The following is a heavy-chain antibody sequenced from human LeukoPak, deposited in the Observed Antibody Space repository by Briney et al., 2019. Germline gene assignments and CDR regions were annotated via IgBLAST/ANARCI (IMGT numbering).Heavy chain of an antibody. CDR3: ARGLNFDWLSYYYYYYYMDV. D-gene: IGHD3-9*01. V-gene: IGHV1-2*02. CDR2: INPNSGGA. J-gene: IGHJ6*03. Sequence: GASVKVSCKASGYTFTGYYMHWVRQAPGQGLEWMGWINPNSGGANYAQKFQGRVTMTSDTSISTAYMELSSLRSEDTAVYYCARGLNFDWLSYYYYYYYMDVWGKGTTVTISS. CDR1: GYTFTGYY.